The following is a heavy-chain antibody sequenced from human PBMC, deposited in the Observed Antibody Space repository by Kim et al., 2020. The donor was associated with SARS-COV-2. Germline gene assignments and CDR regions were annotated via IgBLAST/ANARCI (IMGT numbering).Heavy chain of an antibody. V-gene: IGHV1-8*01. CDR2: MNPNSGNT. Sequence: ASVKVSCKASGYTFTSYDINWVRQATGQGLEWMGWMNPNSGNTGYAQKFQGRVTMTRNTSISTAYMELSSLRSEDTAVYYCARGRLGHIVVVIAYYYYYYMDVWGKGTTVTVSS. CDR1: GYTFTSYD. CDR3: ARGRLGHIVVVIAYYYYYYMDV. D-gene: IGHD2-21*01. J-gene: IGHJ6*03.